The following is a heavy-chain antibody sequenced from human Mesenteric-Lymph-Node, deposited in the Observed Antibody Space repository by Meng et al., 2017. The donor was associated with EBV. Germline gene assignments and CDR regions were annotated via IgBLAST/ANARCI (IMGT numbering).Heavy chain of an antibody. CDR2: IYYSGSI. V-gene: IGHV4-28*02. J-gene: IGHJ3*02. D-gene: IGHD3-16*01. Sequence: QVQPQESGPGLVKPPPPLSPTCAVSGYSISSSNWWGWIRQPPGKGLEWIGYIYYSGSIYYNPSLTSRVTMSVDTSKNQFSLKLSSVTAVDTAVYYCAKRFEFGGAFDIWGQGTMVTVSS. CDR3: AKRFEFGGAFDI. CDR1: GYSISSSNW.